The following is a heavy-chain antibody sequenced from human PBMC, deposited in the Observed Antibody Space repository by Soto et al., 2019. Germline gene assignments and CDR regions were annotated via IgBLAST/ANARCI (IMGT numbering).Heavy chain of an antibody. CDR3: ARHYRRGPPRYGMDV. D-gene: IGHD3-10*01. Sequence: ASVKVSCKASGYTFTGYYMHWVRQAPGQGLEWMGWINPNSGGTNYAQKFQGWVTMTRDTSISTAYMELSRLRSDDTAVYYCARHYRRGPPRYGMDVWAQGTTVTVSS. CDR1: GYTFTGYY. CDR2: INPNSGGT. J-gene: IGHJ6*01. V-gene: IGHV1-2*04.